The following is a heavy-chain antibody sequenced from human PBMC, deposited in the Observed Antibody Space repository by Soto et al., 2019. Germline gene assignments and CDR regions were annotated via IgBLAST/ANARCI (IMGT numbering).Heavy chain of an antibody. Sequence: ASVKVSCKASGYTFTIYCISWVRQAPGQGLEWMGWISAYNGNTNYAQKLQGRVTMTTDTSTSTAYMELRSLRSDDTAVYYCAREKTSGYHNWFDPWGQGTLVTVSS. CDR1: GYTFTIYC. CDR3: AREKTSGYHNWFDP. CDR2: ISAYNGNT. J-gene: IGHJ5*02. V-gene: IGHV1-18*01. D-gene: IGHD3-22*01.